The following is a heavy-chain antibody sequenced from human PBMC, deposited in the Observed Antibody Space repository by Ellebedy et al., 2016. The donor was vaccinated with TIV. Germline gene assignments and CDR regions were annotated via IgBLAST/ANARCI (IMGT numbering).Heavy chain of an antibody. Sequence: GESLKISCAASGFTFSSYGMHWVRQAPGKGLEWVAFIRYDGSNKYYADSVKGRFTISRDNSKNTLYLQMNSLRAEDTAVYYCAKDAYGGNSYGMDVWGQGTTVTVSS. D-gene: IGHD4-23*01. CDR3: AKDAYGGNSYGMDV. V-gene: IGHV3-30*02. CDR1: GFTFSSYG. J-gene: IGHJ6*02. CDR2: IRYDGSNK.